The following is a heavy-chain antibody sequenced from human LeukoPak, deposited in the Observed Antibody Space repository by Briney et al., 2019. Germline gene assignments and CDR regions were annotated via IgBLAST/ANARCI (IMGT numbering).Heavy chain of an antibody. D-gene: IGHD6-13*01. J-gene: IGHJ6*02. CDR2: ISSSSSYI. CDR1: GFTFSSYS. Sequence: GGSLRLSCAASGFTFSSYSMSWVRQAPGKGLEWVSSISSSSSYIYYADSVKGRFTISRDNAKNSLYLQMNSLRAEDTAVYYCARDGRVQSIAAAPYYYYGMDVWGQGTTVTVSS. V-gene: IGHV3-21*01. CDR3: ARDGRVQSIAAAPYYYYGMDV.